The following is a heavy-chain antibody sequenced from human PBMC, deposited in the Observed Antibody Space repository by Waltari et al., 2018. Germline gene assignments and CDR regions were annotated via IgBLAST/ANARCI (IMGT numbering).Heavy chain of an antibody. CDR1: GFTFSSDS. CDR2: ISSSSSYI. V-gene: IGHV3-21*01. CDR3: AVIVVVVAAPHGDSDY. D-gene: IGHD2-15*01. J-gene: IGHJ4*02. Sequence: EVQLVEAGGGLVKPGGSLRLSCAASGFTFSSDSMNWVRQAPGKGLEWVSSISSSSSYIYYADSVKGRFTISRDNAKNSLYLQMNSLSAEDTAVYYCAVIVVVVAAPHGDSDYWGQGTLVTVSS.